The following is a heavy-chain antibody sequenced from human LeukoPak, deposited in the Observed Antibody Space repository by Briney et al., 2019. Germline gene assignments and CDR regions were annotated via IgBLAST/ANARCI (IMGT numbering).Heavy chain of an antibody. Sequence: TSVKVSCKASGGTFSSYAISWVRQAPGQGLEWMGRIIPILGIANYAQKFQGRVTITADKSTSTAYMELSSLRSEDTAVYYCARVVDDSRSDYFDYWGQGTLVTVSS. CDR1: GGTFSSYA. CDR2: IIPILGIA. V-gene: IGHV1-69*04. D-gene: IGHD3-22*01. J-gene: IGHJ4*02. CDR3: ARVVDDSRSDYFDY.